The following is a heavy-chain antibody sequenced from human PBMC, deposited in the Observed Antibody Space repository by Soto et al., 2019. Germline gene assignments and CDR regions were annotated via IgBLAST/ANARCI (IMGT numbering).Heavy chain of an antibody. V-gene: IGHV4-39*01. CDR1: GCSISSSSYY. Sequence: PSETLSLTCTFSGCSISSSSYYLGWIRQPPGKGLEWIGSIYYSGSTYYNPSLKSRVTISVDTSKNQFSLKLSSVTAADTAVYYCARINTLLLWFGESPCYYFDYWGQGTLVTVSS. J-gene: IGHJ4*02. D-gene: IGHD3-10*01. CDR2: IYYSGST. CDR3: ARINTLLLWFGESPCYYFDY.